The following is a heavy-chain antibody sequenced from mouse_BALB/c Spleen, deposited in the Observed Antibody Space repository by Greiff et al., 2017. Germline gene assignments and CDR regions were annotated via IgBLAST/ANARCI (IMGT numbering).Heavy chain of an antibody. CDR1: GYTFTSYW. D-gene: IGHD1-1*01. J-gene: IGHJ2*01. V-gene: IGHV1S81*02. CDR2: INPSNGRT. CDR3: ARSLITTVVDLYYFDY. Sequence: VQLQQPGAELVKPGASVKLSCKASGYTFTSYWMHWVKQRPGQGLEWIGEINPSNGRTNYNEKFKSKATLTVDKSSSTAYMQLSSLTSEDSAVYYCARSLITTVVDLYYFDYWGQGTTLTVSS.